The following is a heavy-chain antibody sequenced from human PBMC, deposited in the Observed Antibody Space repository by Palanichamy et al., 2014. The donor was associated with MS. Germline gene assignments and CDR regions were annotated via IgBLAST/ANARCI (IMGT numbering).Heavy chain of an antibody. D-gene: IGHD3-10*01. J-gene: IGHJ4*02. Sequence: EGHLAESGGGLVQPGGSLRLSCEASGFTFSHYWMDWVRQAPGKGLVWVAQITSDGSSTTYADAVKGRFTISRDNAKNTVYLQMNDLRAEDTAKYYCVRDYYGYDYWGQGTLVTVSP. CDR1: GFTFSHYW. CDR2: ITSDGSST. CDR3: VRDYYGYDY. V-gene: IGHV3-74*01.